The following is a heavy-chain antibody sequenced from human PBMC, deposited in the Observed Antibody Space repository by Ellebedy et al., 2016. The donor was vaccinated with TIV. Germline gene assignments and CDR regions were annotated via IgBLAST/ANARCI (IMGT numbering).Heavy chain of an antibody. V-gene: IGHV3-48*04. CDR3: ARYGYSSGWYPFDY. J-gene: IGHJ4*02. D-gene: IGHD6-19*01. CDR1: GFTFSSYS. CDR2: ISSSSGTI. Sequence: LSLTXAASGFTFSSYSMNWVRQAPGKGLEWVSYISSSSGTIYYADSVKGRFTISRDNAKNSLYLQMNSLRAEDTAVYYCARYGYSSGWYPFDYWGQGTLVTVSS.